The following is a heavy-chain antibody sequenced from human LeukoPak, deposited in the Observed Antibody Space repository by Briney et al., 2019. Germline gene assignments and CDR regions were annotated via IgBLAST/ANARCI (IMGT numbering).Heavy chain of an antibody. V-gene: IGHV3-74*01. CDR1: GFTVSNYW. CDR2: INSDGSST. J-gene: IGHJ2*01. CDR3: TRTTTTADWYFDL. D-gene: IGHD1-1*01. Sequence: PGGSLRLSCAVSGFTVSNYWMYWVRQAPGKSLVWVARINSDGSSTTYADSVEGRFTISRDNTKSMLHLQMHSLRVDDSAVYFCTRTTTTADWYFDLWGRGTLVTVSS.